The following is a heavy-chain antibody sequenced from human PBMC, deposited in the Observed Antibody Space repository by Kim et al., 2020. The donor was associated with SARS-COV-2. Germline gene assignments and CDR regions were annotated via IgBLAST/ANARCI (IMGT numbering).Heavy chain of an antibody. CDR1: GGSISSSNW. D-gene: IGHD6-6*01. CDR3: ARLGAEYSSSRGFDY. J-gene: IGHJ4*02. Sequence: SETLSLTCAVSGGSISSSNWWSWVRQPPGEGPEWIAEIYHSGSTNYNPSLKSRVTISVDKSKNQFSLKLSSVTAADTAVYYCARLGAEYSSSRGFDYWGQGTLVTVSS. V-gene: IGHV4-4*02. CDR2: IYHSGST.